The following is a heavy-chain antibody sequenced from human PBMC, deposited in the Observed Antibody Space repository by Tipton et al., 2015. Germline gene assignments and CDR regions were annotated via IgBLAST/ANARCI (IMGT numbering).Heavy chain of an antibody. V-gene: IGHV1-2*02. CDR2: LNPNNGDT. CDR1: GYTFTGYL. CDR3: AREAPAIGDFDY. J-gene: IGHJ4*02. D-gene: IGHD3-16*01. Sequence: QLVQSGAEVKKPGASVKVSCKASGYTFTGYLLHCVRQAPGQGLEYMGCLNPNNGDTNYAQKFQGRITVTRDTSISTAYVELSSLRSDDTAVYFCAREAPAIGDFDYWGQGTLVTVSS.